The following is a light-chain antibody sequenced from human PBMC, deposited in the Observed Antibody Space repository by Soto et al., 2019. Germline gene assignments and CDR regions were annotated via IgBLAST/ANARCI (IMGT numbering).Light chain of an antibody. CDR2: AAS. V-gene: IGKV1-8*01. CDR1: QDISSY. Sequence: AIRMTQSPSSLSASTGDRVTITCRASQDISSYLAWYQQKPGKAPKLLIYAASTLQSGVPSRFSGSGSGTDFTLTISCLQSEDFATYYCQQYYSYPTWTFGQGTKVDIK. CDR3: QQYYSYPTWT. J-gene: IGKJ1*01.